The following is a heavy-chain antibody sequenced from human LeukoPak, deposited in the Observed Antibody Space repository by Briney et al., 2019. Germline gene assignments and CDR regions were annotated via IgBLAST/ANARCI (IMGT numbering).Heavy chain of an antibody. CDR2: IYYSGST. V-gene: IGHV4-39*07. CDR3: ARDLSGWVWFQHYYYYYMDV. D-gene: IGHD3-10*01. Sequence: PSETLSLTCTVSGVSISSSNSYWGWIRQPPGKGLEWVGSIYYSGSTYYNPSLKSRVTISVDTSKNQFSLKLSSVTAADTAVYYCARDLSGWVWFQHYYYYYMDVWGKGTTVTVSS. J-gene: IGHJ6*03. CDR1: GVSISSSNSY.